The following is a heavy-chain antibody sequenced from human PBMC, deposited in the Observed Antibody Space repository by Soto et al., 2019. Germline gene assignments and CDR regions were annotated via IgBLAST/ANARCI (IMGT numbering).Heavy chain of an antibody. V-gene: IGHV3-23*01. J-gene: IGHJ5*02. Sequence: PGGSLRLSCVASGFTFSSYAMSWVRQAPGKGLEWVSAISGSGGSTYYADSVKGRFTISRDNSKNTLYLQMNSLRAEDTAVYYCAKAPLRGVTKNWFDPWGQGTLVTVSS. CDR2: ISGSGGST. D-gene: IGHD3-10*01. CDR3: AKAPLRGVTKNWFDP. CDR1: GFTFSSYA.